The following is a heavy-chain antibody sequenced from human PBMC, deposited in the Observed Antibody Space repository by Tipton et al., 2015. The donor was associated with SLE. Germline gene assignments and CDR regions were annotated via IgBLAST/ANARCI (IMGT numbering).Heavy chain of an antibody. CDR2: IYYSGST. CDR3: ARWLQMVYSGYDSAEIYWYFDL. Sequence: TLSLTCTVSGGSISSGSYYWSWIRQPPGKGLEWIGYIYYSGSTNYNPSLKSRVTISVDTSKNQFSLKLSSVTAADTAVYYCARWLQMVYSGYDSAEIYWYFDLWGRGTLVTVSS. J-gene: IGHJ2*01. V-gene: IGHV4-61*01. CDR1: GGSISSGSYY. D-gene: IGHD5-12*01.